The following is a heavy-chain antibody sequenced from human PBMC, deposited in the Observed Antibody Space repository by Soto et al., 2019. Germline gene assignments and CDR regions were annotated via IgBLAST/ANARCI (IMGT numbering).Heavy chain of an antibody. J-gene: IGHJ5*02. D-gene: IGHD6-6*01. CDR1: GGSISSGGYY. CDR2: IYYSGST. Sequence: PSETLSLTCTVSGGSISSGGYYWSWIRQHPGKGLEWIGYIYYSGSTYYNPSLKSRVTISVDTSKNQFSLKLSSVTAADTAVYYCARGAQGQLVGNWFDPWGQGTLVTVSS. CDR3: ARGAQGQLVGNWFDP. V-gene: IGHV4-31*03.